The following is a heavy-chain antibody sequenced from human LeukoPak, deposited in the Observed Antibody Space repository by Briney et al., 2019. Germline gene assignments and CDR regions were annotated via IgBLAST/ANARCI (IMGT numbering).Heavy chain of an antibody. CDR3: AKAVGSGSYRHSDC. Sequence: GGSLSLSCAASGFTFSRYAMTWVRQVPGKGLEWVSFISGSADTTYYAESVKGRFTISRDNPKNTLYLHMNSLTADDTAVYFCAKAVGSGSYRHSDCWGQGTLVTVSS. V-gene: IGHV3-23*01. CDR2: ISGSADTT. J-gene: IGHJ4*02. D-gene: IGHD3-10*01. CDR1: GFTFSRYA.